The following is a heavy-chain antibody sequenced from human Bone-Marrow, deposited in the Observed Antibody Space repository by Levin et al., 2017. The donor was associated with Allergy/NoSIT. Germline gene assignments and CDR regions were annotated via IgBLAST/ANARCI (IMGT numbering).Heavy chain of an antibody. V-gene: IGHV3-13*04. J-gene: IGHJ3*02. CDR2: IGTAGDT. D-gene: IGHD6-19*01. Sequence: GGSLRLSCAASGFTFSSYDMHWVRQATGKGLEWVSAIGTAGDTYYPGSVKGRFTISRENAKNSLYLQMNSLRAGDTAVYYCARGIAVAGSDAFDIWGQGTMVTVSS. CDR3: ARGIAVAGSDAFDI. CDR1: GFTFSSYD.